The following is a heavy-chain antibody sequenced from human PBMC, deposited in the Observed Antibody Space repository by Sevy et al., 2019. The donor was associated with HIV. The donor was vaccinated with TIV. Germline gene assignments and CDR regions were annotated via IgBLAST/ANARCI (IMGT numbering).Heavy chain of an antibody. Sequence: GGSLRLSCAASGFTFSSYWMSWVRQAPGKGLEWVANIKQDGSEKYYVDSVKGRFTSSKDNAKRSLYLQMNSRRAEDTVVYYCAGLSYNGWPFDYWGQGTLVTVSS. CDR3: AGLSYNGWPFDY. J-gene: IGHJ4*02. CDR2: IKQDGSEK. CDR1: GFTFSSYW. D-gene: IGHD6-19*01. V-gene: IGHV3-7*03.